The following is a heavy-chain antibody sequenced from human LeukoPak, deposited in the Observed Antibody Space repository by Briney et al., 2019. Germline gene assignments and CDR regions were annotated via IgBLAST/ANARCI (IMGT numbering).Heavy chain of an antibody. CDR2: ISSSGSRI. V-gene: IGHV3-48*03. J-gene: IGHJ6*02. CDR1: GFTFSGYE. CDR3: ARVPRGHYYDSGSYVYYSGMDV. D-gene: IGHD3-10*01. Sequence: PEGSLRLSCAASGFTFSGYEMNWVRQAPGKGLEWLSYISSSGSRIYYADSVKGRFTISRDNAKNSVYLQMNSLRAEDTAVYYCARVPRGHYYDSGSYVYYSGMDVWGQGTTVTVSS.